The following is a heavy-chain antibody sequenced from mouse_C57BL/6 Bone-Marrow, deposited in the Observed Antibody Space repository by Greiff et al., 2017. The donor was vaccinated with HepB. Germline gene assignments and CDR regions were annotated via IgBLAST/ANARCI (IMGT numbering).Heavy chain of an antibody. CDR3: ARDQDFDYFDY. V-gene: IGHV5-4*01. J-gene: IGHJ2*01. Sequence: EVMSVESGGGLVKPGGSLKLSRAASGFTFSSYAMSWVRQTPEKRLEWVATISDGCSYTYYPDNVKGRFTIARDNAKNNLYLQVSHLKSEDTAMYYCARDQDFDYFDYWGQGTTLTVSS. CDR2: ISDGCSYT. CDR1: GFTFSSYA.